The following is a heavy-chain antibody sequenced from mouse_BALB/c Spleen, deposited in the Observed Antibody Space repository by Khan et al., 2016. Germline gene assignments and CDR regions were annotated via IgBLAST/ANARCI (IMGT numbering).Heavy chain of an antibody. Sequence: EVQLVESGGGLVQPGGSLKLSCAASGFDFRRYWMSWVRQAPGRGLEWIGEINPDSSTINYTPSLKDKFIISRDNAKNTLYLQMSKVRSEDTALYYCTRLYYYGCSDYWGQGTTLIVSS. J-gene: IGHJ2*01. CDR1: GFDFRRYW. V-gene: IGHV4-1*02. CDR3: TRLYYYGCSDY. CDR2: INPDSSTI. D-gene: IGHD1-1*01.